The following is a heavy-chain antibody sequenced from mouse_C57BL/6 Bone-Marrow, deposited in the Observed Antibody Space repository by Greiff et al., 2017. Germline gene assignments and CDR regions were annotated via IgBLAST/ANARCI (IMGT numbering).Heavy chain of an antibody. J-gene: IGHJ2*01. CDR3: SSFEGDYFDF. CDR2: RYPEIGDT. CDR1: GFNIKDDY. V-gene: IGHV14-4*01. Sequence: VQLQQSGAELVRPGASVKLSCTASGFNIKDDYIHWVKQRPEQGLEWIGWRYPEIGDTEYASKFQGKATITSDTSSNTAYLQLSSLTSEDTAVYYCSSFEGDYFDFWGQGTPLTGAS.